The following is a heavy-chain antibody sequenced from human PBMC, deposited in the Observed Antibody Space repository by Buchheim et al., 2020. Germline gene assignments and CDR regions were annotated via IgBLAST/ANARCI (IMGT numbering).Heavy chain of an antibody. CDR2: IYYSGST. J-gene: IGHJ4*02. CDR1: GGSISSGGYY. D-gene: IGHD3-3*01. CDR3: AREITIFGMVITRYFDY. V-gene: IGHV4-31*03. Sequence: QVQLQESGPGLVKPSQTLSLTCTVSGGSISSGGYYWSWIRQHPGKGLEWIGYIYYSGSTYYNPSTKSRITISLNTSNNQFPLKLSSVTAADTAVYYCAREITIFGMVITRYFDYWGQGTL.